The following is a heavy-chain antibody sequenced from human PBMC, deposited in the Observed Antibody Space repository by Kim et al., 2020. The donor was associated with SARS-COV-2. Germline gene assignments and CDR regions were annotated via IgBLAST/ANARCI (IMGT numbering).Heavy chain of an antibody. J-gene: IGHJ6*03. D-gene: IGHD2-2*01. CDR1: GFTFSGSA. CDR2: IRSKANSYAT. V-gene: IGHV3-73*01. Sequence: GGSLRLSCAASGFTFSGSAMHWVRQASGKGLEWVGRIRSKANSYATAYAASGKGRFTISRDDSKNTAYLQMNSLKTEDTAVYYCTRHFGELLSAYYYYYMCVWGKGTTVTVSS. CDR3: TRHFGELLSAYYYYYMCV.